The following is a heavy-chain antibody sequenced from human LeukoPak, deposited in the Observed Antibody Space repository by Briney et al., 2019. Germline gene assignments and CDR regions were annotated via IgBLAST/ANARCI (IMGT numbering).Heavy chain of an antibody. V-gene: IGHV1-18*01. Sequence: GASVKVSCKASGYTFTSYGISWVRQAPGQGPEWMGWISAYNGNTNYAQKLQGRVTMTTDTSTSTAYMELRSLRSDDTAVYYCARDYGSGSYYPRPNDYWGQGTLVTVSS. CDR2: ISAYNGNT. CDR1: GYTFTSYG. J-gene: IGHJ4*02. D-gene: IGHD3-10*01. CDR3: ARDYGSGSYYPRPNDY.